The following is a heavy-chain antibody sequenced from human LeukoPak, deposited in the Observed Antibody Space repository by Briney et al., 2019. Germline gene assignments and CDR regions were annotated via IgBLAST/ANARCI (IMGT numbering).Heavy chain of an antibody. V-gene: IGHV3-30*03. CDR2: MSFDEVNI. CDR1: GFTFSDYY. D-gene: IGHD6-19*01. J-gene: IGHJ4*02. CDR3: ARDGRRPRIAVSGSDY. Sequence: GGSLRLSCAASGFTFSDYYMSWIRQAPGKGLEWVAVMSFDEVNIYYAESVKGRFTISRDNAMDTLYLQMDSLRPEDTAVYYCARDGRRPRIAVSGSDYWGQGTLVTVSS.